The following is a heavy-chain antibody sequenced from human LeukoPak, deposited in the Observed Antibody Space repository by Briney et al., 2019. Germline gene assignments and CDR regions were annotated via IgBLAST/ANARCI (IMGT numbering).Heavy chain of an antibody. D-gene: IGHD3-9*01. Sequence: SETLSLTCTVSGGSVSSGSYYRSWIRQPPGKGLEWIGYIYYSGSTNYNPSLKSRVTISVDTSKNQFSLKLSSVTAADTAVYYCARGGGYDIFFDYWGQGTLVTVSS. V-gene: IGHV4-61*01. CDR2: IYYSGST. CDR1: GGSVSSGSYY. CDR3: ARGGGYDIFFDY. J-gene: IGHJ4*02.